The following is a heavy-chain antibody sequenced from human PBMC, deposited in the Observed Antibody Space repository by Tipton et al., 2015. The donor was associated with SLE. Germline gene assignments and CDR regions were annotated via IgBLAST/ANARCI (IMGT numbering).Heavy chain of an antibody. V-gene: IGHV3-21*03. CDR1: GFTFSSYS. CDR2: ISSSSSYI. CDR3: ARDKGWNYDYFDY. D-gene: IGHD1-7*01. Sequence: GSLRLSCAASGFTFSSYSMSWVRQAPGKGLEWVSSISSSSSYIYYADSVKGRFTISRDNAKNSLYLQMNSLRAEDTAVYYCARDKGWNYDYFDYWGQGTLVTVSS. J-gene: IGHJ4*02.